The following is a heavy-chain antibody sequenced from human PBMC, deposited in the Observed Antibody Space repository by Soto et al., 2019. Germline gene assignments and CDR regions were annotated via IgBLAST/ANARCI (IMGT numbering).Heavy chain of an antibody. CDR1: GFTFSSYG. Sequence: GGSLRLSCAASGFTFSSYGMHWVRQAPGKGLEWVAVISYDGSNKYYADSVKGRFTISRDNSKNTLYLQMNSLRAEDTAVYYCAKDRDSSGYFDYWGQGTLVTVSS. J-gene: IGHJ4*02. D-gene: IGHD3-22*01. V-gene: IGHV3-30*18. CDR2: ISYDGSNK. CDR3: AKDRDSSGYFDY.